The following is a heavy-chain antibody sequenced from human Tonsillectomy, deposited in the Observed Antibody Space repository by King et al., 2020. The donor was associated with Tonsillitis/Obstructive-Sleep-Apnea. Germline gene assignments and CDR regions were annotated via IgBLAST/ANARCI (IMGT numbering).Heavy chain of an antibody. CDR1: GYSFTSYW. J-gene: IGHJ4*02. CDR3: ARGGYEPYYFDY. CDR2: FDPSDSYT. Sequence: QLVQSGAEVKKPGESLRISCKGSGYSFTSYWISWVRQMPGKGLEWMGRFDPSDSYTNNSPSFQGHVAISAAQYISTAYLPWSSLKAADTPMYYCARGGYEPYYFDYWGQGTLVTVSS. V-gene: IGHV5-10-1*01. D-gene: IGHD5-12*01.